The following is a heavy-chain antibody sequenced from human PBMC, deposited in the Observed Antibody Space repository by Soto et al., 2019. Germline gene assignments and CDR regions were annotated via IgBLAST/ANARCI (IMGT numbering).Heavy chain of an antibody. D-gene: IGHD4-4*01. CDR2: ISSYNGNT. V-gene: IGHV1-18*01. J-gene: IGHJ6*03. CDR3: ARGDTVMLRNYYYMDV. Sequence: ASVKVSCKASGYTFTSYGISWVRQAPGQGLEWMGWISSYNGNTNYAQKLQGRVTMTTDTSTSTAYMELRSLRSDDTAVYYCARGDTVMLRNYYYMDVWGKGTTVTVS. CDR1: GYTFTSYG.